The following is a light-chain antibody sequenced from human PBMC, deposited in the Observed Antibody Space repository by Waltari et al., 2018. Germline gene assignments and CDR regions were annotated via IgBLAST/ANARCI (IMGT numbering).Light chain of an antibody. CDR1: QSLLHSNGYNY. CDR3: MQALQTPLT. J-gene: IGKJ4*01. V-gene: IGKV2-28*01. Sequence: EIVMTQSPLSLPVTPGEPASISCRSSQSLLHSNGYNYLDWYVQKPGQSPQLLIYLGSNRASGVPDRFSGRGSGTDFTLKISRVEAEDVGIYYCMQALQTPLTFGGGTKVEIK. CDR2: LGS.